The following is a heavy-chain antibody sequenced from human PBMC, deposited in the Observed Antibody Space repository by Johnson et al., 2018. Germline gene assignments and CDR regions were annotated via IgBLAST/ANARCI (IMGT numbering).Heavy chain of an antibody. CDR1: GFTFSSYG. CDR2: ISHSGSNT. Sequence: EVQLVESGGGLVQPGGSLRLSCAASGFTFSSYGMSWVRRAPGKGLEWVSGISHSGSNTNYADSVKGRFSISRDNTKNVLYLQINSLRAEDTAVYYCAKNKQTRPDFWSGKYDDYGLDVWGQGTTVTVSS. D-gene: IGHD3-3*01. V-gene: IGHV3-23*04. CDR3: AKNKQTRPDFWSGKYDDYGLDV. J-gene: IGHJ6*02.